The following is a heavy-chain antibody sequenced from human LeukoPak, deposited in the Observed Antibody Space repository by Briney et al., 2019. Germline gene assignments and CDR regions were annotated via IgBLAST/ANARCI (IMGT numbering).Heavy chain of an antibody. Sequence: PGGSLRLSCAASGFTLSSYAMHWVRQAPGKGLEWEAVISYDGSNKYYADSVKGRFTISRDNSKNTLYLQMNSLRAEDTAVYYCARSRFVAVAGGGPEYWYFDLWGRGTLVTVSS. CDR2: ISYDGSNK. CDR3: ARSRFVAVAGGGPEYWYFDL. CDR1: GFTLSSYA. D-gene: IGHD6-19*01. V-gene: IGHV3-30-3*01. J-gene: IGHJ2*01.